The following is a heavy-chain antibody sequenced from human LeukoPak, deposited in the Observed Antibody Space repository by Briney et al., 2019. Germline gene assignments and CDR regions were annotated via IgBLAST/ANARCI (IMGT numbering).Heavy chain of an antibody. V-gene: IGHV3-23*01. CDR3: AKAPDYYGSGRRGY. D-gene: IGHD3-10*01. CDR2: ISGSGGST. CDR1: GFTFSSYA. Sequence: GGSLRLSCAASGFTFSSYAMSWVRQAPGKGLEWVSAISGSGGSTYYADSVKGRFTISRDNSKNTLYLQLNSLRAEDTAVYYCAKAPDYYGSGRRGYWGQGTLVTVFS. J-gene: IGHJ4*02.